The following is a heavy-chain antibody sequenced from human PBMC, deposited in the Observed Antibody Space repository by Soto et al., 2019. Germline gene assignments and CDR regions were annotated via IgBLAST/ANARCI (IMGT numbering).Heavy chain of an antibody. CDR2: IIPLIGTA. D-gene: IGHD4-4*01. J-gene: IGHJ6*02. Sequence: QVQLVQSGAEVKKPGSSVTVSCKASGGTFSSYAISWVRQAPGQGPDWMGRIIPLIGTANYAQKFQGRVRITADESTSTANMELPSLRSEDTAVYYCARVVMTTVPASYYYGMDVWGQGTTVTVSS. V-gene: IGHV1-69*18. CDR1: GGTFSSYA. CDR3: ARVVMTTVPASYYYGMDV.